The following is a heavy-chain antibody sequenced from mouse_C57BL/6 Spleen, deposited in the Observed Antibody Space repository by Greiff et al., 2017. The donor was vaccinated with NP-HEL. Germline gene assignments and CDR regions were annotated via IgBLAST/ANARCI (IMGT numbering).Heavy chain of an antibody. Sequence: QVQLKESGAELVKPGASVKLSCKASGYTFTEYTIHWVKQRSGQGLEWIGWFYPGSGSIKYNEKFKDKATLTADKSSSTVYMELSRLTSEDSAVYFCARHERVYYYGSSFYAMDYWGQGTSVTVSS. D-gene: IGHD1-1*01. V-gene: IGHV1-62-2*01. CDR3: ARHERVYYYGSSFYAMDY. CDR1: GYTFTEYT. CDR2: FYPGSGSI. J-gene: IGHJ4*01.